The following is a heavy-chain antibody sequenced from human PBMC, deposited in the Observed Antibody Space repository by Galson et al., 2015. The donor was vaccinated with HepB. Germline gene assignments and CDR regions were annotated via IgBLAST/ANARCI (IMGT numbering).Heavy chain of an antibody. V-gene: IGHV1-69*13. CDR3: AREGFLEWADQDY. J-gene: IGHJ4*02. D-gene: IGHD3-3*01. CDR1: GGTFSRYA. CDR2: IIPIFGTA. Sequence: SVKVSCKASGGTFSRYAISWVRQAPGQGLEWMGGIIPIFGTANYAQKFQGRVTITADESTSTAYMELSSLRSEDTAVYYCAREGFLEWADQDYWGQGTLVTVSS.